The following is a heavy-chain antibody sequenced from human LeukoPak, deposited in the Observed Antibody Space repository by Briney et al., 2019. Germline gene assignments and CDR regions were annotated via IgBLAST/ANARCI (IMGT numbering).Heavy chain of an antibody. D-gene: IGHD6-6*01. V-gene: IGHV3-23*01. CDR2: ISGSGGST. CDR1: GFTFSGYA. J-gene: IGHJ4*02. CDR3: AKSPIAARPTTAGY. Sequence: PGGSLRLSCAASGFTFSGYAMSWVRQAPGKGLEWVSAISGSGGSTYYADSVKGRFTISRDNSKNTLYLQMNSLRAEDTAVYYCAKSPIAARPTTAGYWGQGTLVTVSS.